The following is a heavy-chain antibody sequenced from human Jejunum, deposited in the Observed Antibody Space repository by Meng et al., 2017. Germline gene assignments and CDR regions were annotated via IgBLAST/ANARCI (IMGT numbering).Heavy chain of an antibody. CDR1: GFTFSNSW. D-gene: IGHD5-24*01. V-gene: IGHV3-74*01. CDR3: VRDYSGYTHEFDY. J-gene: IGHJ4*02. Sequence: EVQLFEFGVCLVPPGWSLRLSCPASGFTFSNSWMHLFRHAPGKGLVCVSRIDTAGSGTSYADSVKGRFTISRDNAKNTLYLQMNSLRAEDTAVYYGVRDYSGYTHEFDYWGLGTLVTVSS. CDR2: IDTAGSGT.